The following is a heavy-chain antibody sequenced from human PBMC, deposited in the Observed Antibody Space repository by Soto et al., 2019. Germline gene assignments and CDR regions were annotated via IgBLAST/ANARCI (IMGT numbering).Heavy chain of an antibody. J-gene: IGHJ6*02. CDR1: GFTFSGSA. Sequence: GGSLRLSCAASGFTFSGSAMHWVRQASGKGLEWVGRIRSKANSYATAYAASVKGRFTISRDDSKNTAYLQMNSLKTEDTAVYYCTRSGFVQSSSYYYGMDVWGQGTTVTVSS. V-gene: IGHV3-73*01. CDR3: TRSGFVQSSSYYYGMDV. CDR2: IRSKANSYAT. D-gene: IGHD6-6*01.